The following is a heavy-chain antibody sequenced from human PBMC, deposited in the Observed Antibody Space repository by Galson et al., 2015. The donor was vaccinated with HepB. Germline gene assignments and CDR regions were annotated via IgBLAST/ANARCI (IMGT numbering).Heavy chain of an antibody. CDR3: ATGNLVATGDLDY. J-gene: IGHJ4*02. Sequence: SLRLSCAASGFTFINYAMSWVRQAPGKGLEWVSGVTGSGGSRYYADSVRGRFTISRDNSKNTLYLQMNSLRDDDTAVYYCATGNLVATGDLDYWGQGTLVIVSS. CDR1: GFTFINYA. D-gene: IGHD5-12*01. CDR2: VTGSGGSR. V-gene: IGHV3-23*01.